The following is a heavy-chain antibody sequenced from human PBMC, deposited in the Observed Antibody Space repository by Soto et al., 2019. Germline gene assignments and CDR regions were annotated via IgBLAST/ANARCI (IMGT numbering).Heavy chain of an antibody. CDR1: GGSISSSSYY. V-gene: IGHV4-39*01. D-gene: IGHD3-3*02. CDR2: IYYSGST. CDR3: ASPKIAFYNGFDP. J-gene: IGHJ5*02. Sequence: PSETLSLTCTVSGGSISSSSYYWGWIRQPPGKGLEWIGSIYYSGSTYYNPSLKSRVTISVDTSKNQFSLKLSSVTAADTAVYYGASPKIAFYNGFDPWGQGSLVTVSS.